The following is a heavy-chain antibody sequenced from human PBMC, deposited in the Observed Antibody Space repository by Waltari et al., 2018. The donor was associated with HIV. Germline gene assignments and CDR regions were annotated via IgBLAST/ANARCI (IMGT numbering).Heavy chain of an antibody. V-gene: IGHV4-34*01. J-gene: IGHJ4*01. Sequence: QVQLQQWGAGLLKPSETLSLTCAVYGGSFSGYYWSWIRQPPGKGLEWIGEINHSGSTNYNPSLKSRVTISVDTSKNQFSLKLSSVTAADTAVYYCARGIANSSSDRRVFDYWGHGTLVTVSS. CDR3: ARGIANSSSDRRVFDY. CDR2: INHSGST. CDR1: GGSFSGYY. D-gene: IGHD6-13*01.